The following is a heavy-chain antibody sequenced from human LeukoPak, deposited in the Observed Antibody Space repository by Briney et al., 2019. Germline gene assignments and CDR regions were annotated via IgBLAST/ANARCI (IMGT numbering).Heavy chain of an antibody. D-gene: IGHD2-15*01. CDR3: AQQVGYCSSGSCYFTY. CDR2: ISNTGGST. CDR1: GGSISSSN. V-gene: IGHV3-23*01. J-gene: IGHJ1*01. Sequence: ETLSLTCAVSGGSISSSNWWSWVRQAPGKGLEWVSAISNTGGSTYYADSVKGRFTISRDKSKNTLSLQMNSLRAEDTAVYYCAQQVGYCSSGSCYFTYWGQGTLVTVSS.